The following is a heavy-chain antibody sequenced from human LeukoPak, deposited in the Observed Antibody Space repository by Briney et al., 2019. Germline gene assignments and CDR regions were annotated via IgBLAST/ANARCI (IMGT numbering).Heavy chain of an antibody. CDR1: GGSISSYY. Sequence: PSETLSLTCTVSGGSISSYYWSWIRQPPGKGLEWIGYIYYSGSTNYNPSLKSRVPISVDTSKNQLALKLSSVTAADTAVYYWARLGDSSSWYLGAFDIWGQGKMVTVSS. V-gene: IGHV4-59*08. J-gene: IGHJ3*02. D-gene: IGHD6-13*01. CDR3: ARLGDSSSWYLGAFDI. CDR2: IYYSGST.